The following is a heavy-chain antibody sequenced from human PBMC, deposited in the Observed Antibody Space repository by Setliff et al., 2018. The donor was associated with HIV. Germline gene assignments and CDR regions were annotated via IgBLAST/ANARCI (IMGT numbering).Heavy chain of an antibody. J-gene: IGHJ3*01. Sequence: PGESLKISCQGSGYSFSTYWIGWVRQMPGKGLEWMGIMYPGTPTTKYSPSFQGQVTISADKSISTTYLQWSSLKASATAMYYCASLSGYSGDAFDVWGQGTMVTVSS. CDR3: ASLSGYSGDAFDV. CDR2: MYPGTPTT. CDR1: GYSFSTYW. V-gene: IGHV5-51*01. D-gene: IGHD3-22*01.